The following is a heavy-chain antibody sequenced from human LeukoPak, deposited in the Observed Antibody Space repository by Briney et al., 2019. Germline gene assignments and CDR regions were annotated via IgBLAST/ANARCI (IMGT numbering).Heavy chain of an antibody. CDR3: ARDLNWETY. Sequence: GGSLRLSCAASGFTFSSYSMNWFGQAPGKGLEWVSSISSSSSYIYYADSVKGRFTISRDNAKNSLYLQMNSLRAEDTAVYYCARDLNWETYWGQGTLVSVSS. D-gene: IGHD7-27*01. CDR1: GFTFSSYS. J-gene: IGHJ4*02. CDR2: ISSSSSYI. V-gene: IGHV3-21*01.